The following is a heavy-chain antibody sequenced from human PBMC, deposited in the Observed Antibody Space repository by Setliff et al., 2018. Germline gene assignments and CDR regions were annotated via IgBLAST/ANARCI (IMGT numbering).Heavy chain of an antibody. J-gene: IGHJ4*02. CDR3: ARSFSRREKFLLDY. CDR2: IYSSGST. CDR1: GGSISSGDYY. Sequence: PSETLSLTCTVSGGSISSGDYYWSWIRQPPGKGLEWIGYIYSSGSTYYNPSLKSRVSISVDTSKNQFSLKVSSVTAAETAVYYCARSFSRREKFLLDYWGQGALVTVSS. V-gene: IGHV4-30-4*08.